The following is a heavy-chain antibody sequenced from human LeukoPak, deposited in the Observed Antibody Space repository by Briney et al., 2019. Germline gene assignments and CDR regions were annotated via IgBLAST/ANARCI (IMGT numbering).Heavy chain of an antibody. J-gene: IGHJ4*02. CDR1: GFTVSSNY. CDR3: ARKGPTYYDFWSGYYNEYYFDY. D-gene: IGHD3-3*01. Sequence: GGFLRLSCAASGFTVSSNYMSWVRQAPGKGLEWVSVIYSGGSTYYADSVKGRFTISRDSSKNTLYLQMNSLRAEDTAVYYCARKGPTYYDFWSGYYNEYYFDYWGQGTLVTVSS. V-gene: IGHV3-53*01. CDR2: IYSGGST.